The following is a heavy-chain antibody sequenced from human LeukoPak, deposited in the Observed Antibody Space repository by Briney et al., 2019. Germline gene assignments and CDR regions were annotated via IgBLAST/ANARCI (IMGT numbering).Heavy chain of an antibody. CDR1: GFTFSSYG. Sequence: GGSLRLSCAASGFTFSSYGMHWVRQAPGKGLEWVTFIRYDGTNKYYADSVKGRFAISRDNSKNTLYLQMNSLRAEDTAVYYCARGPSGYHNTGGQGTLVTVSS. CDR2: IRYDGTNK. J-gene: IGHJ4*02. CDR3: ARGPSGYHNT. D-gene: IGHD5-12*01. V-gene: IGHV3-30*02.